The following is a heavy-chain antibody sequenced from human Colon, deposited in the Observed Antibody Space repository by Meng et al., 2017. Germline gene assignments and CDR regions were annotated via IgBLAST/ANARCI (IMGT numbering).Heavy chain of an antibody. V-gene: IGHV4-30-4*01. J-gene: IGHJ4*02. CDR2: IHSSGNT. Sequence: QVQLKELGARVVKASQTLYRTCTIYGGSINSPDYYWNWIRQSPGKGLEWLGYIHSSGNTYYTPSLKSRHTMSLDTSKNQFSLRLTSVTAAVTAVYYCARNPVIPDARTFDFWGQGALVTVSS. CDR1: GGSINSPDYY. CDR3: ARNPVIPDARTFDF. D-gene: IGHD2-2*01.